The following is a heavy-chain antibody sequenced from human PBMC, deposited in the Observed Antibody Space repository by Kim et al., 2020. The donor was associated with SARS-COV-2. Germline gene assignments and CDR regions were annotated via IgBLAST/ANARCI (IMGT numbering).Heavy chain of an antibody. V-gene: IGHV3-21*01. J-gene: IGHJ6*02. CDR2: ISSSSSYI. D-gene: IGHD6-19*01. Sequence: GGSLRLSCAASGFTFSSYSMNWVRQAPGKGLEWVSSISSSSSYIYYADSVKGRFTISRDNAKNSLYLQMNSLRAEDTAVYYCARDQGNGWYRYGMDVWGQGTTVTVSS. CDR3: ARDQGNGWYRYGMDV. CDR1: GFTFSSYS.